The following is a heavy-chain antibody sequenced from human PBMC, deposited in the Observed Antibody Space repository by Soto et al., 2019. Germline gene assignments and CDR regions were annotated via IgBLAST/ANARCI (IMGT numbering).Heavy chain of an antibody. D-gene: IGHD1-26*01. CDR1: GLTFSSYV. CDR2: ISVRGDST. CDR3: AKRLSTSGSANYYFDS. J-gene: IGHJ4*02. V-gene: IGHV3-23*01. Sequence: GSLRLSFAASGLTFSSYVMSWFRQAPGKGLEWVSAISVRGDSTSYADSVKGRFTISRDNSKNTLYLQMNSLRAEDTAIYYCAKRLSTSGSANYYFDSSGQGTLDIVSS.